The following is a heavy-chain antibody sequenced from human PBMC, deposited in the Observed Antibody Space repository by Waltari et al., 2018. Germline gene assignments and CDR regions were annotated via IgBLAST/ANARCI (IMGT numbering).Heavy chain of an antibody. CDR2: INPRVST. D-gene: IGHD6-13*01. CDR3: ARGLATYSSSWYSYYYYYGIDV. J-gene: IGHJ6*02. V-gene: IGHV4-34*01. CDR1: GGSFSGYY. Sequence: QVQLQQWGAGLLKPSETLSLTCAVYGGSFSGYYWSWIRQPPGKGLEWSGEINPRVSTNSNPSLKSRVTISVDTTKNQFSLKLSSVTSADTAVYYCARGLATYSSSWYSYYYYYGIDVWGQGTTVTVSS.